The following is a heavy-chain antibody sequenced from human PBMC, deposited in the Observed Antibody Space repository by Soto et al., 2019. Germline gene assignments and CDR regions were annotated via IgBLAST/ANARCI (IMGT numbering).Heavy chain of an antibody. J-gene: IGHJ4*02. D-gene: IGHD3-3*01. V-gene: IGHV3-23*01. Sequence: EVQLLESGGGLVQPGGSLRLSCAASGFTFSSYTMTWVRQAPGKGLEWVSSISNSGGGRDYADSVKGRFTISRDNSKNTVYLQMNSLRAEDTALYYGAKTSRFLEWLLNFDYWGQGTLVTVSS. CDR3: AKTSRFLEWLLNFDY. CDR2: ISNSGGGR. CDR1: GFTFSSYT.